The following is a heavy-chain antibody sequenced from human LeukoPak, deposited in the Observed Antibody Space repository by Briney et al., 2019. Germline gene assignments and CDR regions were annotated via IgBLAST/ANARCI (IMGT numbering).Heavy chain of an antibody. CDR3: AREDILTGYPFDY. V-gene: IGHV1-69*06. D-gene: IGHD3-9*01. CDR1: GGTFSSYA. Sequence: EASVKVSCKASGGTFSSYAISWVRQAPGQGLEWMGGIIPIFGTANYAQKFQGRVTITADKSTSTAYMELRSLRSDDTAVYYCAREDILTGYPFDYWGQGTLVTVSS. CDR2: IIPIFGTA. J-gene: IGHJ4*02.